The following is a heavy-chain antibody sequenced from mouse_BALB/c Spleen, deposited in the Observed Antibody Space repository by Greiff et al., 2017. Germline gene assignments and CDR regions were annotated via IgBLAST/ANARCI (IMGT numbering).Heavy chain of an antibody. CDR1: GYNFTSYW. D-gene: IGHD2-3*01. Sequence: QVQLQQPGAELVKPGTSVKLSCKASGYNFTSYWINWVKLRPGQGLEWIGDIYPGSGSTNYNEKFKSKATLTVDTSSSTAYMQLSSLASEDSALYYCALPDGYYWYFDVWGAGTTVTVSS. J-gene: IGHJ1*01. CDR3: ALPDGYYWYFDV. CDR2: IYPGSGST. V-gene: IGHV1-55*01.